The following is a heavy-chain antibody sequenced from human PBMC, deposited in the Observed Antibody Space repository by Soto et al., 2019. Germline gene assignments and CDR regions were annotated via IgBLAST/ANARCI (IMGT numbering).Heavy chain of an antibody. V-gene: IGHV1-18*01. CDR1: GYTFTSYG. CDR3: ARDRAPLCSGGSCFMIDY. Sequence: AASVKVSCKASGYTFTSYGINWVRQAPGQGLEWMGWISTYNDRTNYAQNLQGRVTMTTDTSTSTAYMELRSLRSDDTAVYYCARDRAPLCSGGSCFMIDYWGQGTLVTVSS. D-gene: IGHD2-15*01. J-gene: IGHJ4*02. CDR2: ISTYNDRT.